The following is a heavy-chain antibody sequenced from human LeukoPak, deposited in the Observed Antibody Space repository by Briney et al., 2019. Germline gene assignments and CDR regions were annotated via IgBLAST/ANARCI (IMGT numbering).Heavy chain of an antibody. CDR2: INPTGTSS. D-gene: IGHD5-24*01. V-gene: IGHV1-46*01. Sequence: GASVKVSCKSSGYTFTRHYLHWVRQAPGQGLEWVGLINPTGTSSWSAQKFQDRVTLTRDMSTSTDYMELSSLRSEDTAVYYCARDNSLQDMAWWFDPWGQGTLVTVSS. CDR3: ARDNSLQDMAWWFDP. CDR1: GYTFTRHY. J-gene: IGHJ5*02.